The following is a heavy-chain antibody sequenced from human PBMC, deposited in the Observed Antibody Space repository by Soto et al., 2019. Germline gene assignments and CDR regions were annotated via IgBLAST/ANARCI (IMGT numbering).Heavy chain of an antibody. D-gene: IGHD2-15*01. J-gene: IGHJ4*02. V-gene: IGHV2-5*02. Sequence: QITLKESGPTLVKPTQPLTLTCTISGSSLSTSGVGVGWIRQPPGKALEWLALIYWDDVQRYTPSLKTRLTIAKDTSRKQVDRTITNMDPVDTATSYCAHRPCSGGNCYLFAYWGQGTLVTVSS. CDR1: GSSLSTSGVG. CDR3: AHRPCSGGNCYLFAY. CDR2: IYWDDVQ.